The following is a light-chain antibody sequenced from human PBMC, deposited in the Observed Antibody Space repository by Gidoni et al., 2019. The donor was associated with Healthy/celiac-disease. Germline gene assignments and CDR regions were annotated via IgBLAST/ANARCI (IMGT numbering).Light chain of an antibody. Sequence: EIVLTQSPATLSLSPGERATLSCRASQSVSSYLAWYQQKPGQAPRLLIYAASNRATGIPARFSGSGSGTDFTLTISSLEPEDFAVYYCQQRSNWPRTFGQXTKVEIK. V-gene: IGKV3-11*01. J-gene: IGKJ1*01. CDR1: QSVSSY. CDR3: QQRSNWPRT. CDR2: AAS.